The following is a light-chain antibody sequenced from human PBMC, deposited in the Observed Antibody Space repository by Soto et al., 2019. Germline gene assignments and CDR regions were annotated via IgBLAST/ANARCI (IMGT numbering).Light chain of an antibody. J-gene: IGKJ1*01. CDR3: HQYYDYST. V-gene: IGKV1-5*03. CDR2: KVT. Sequence: DLQMTQSPSTLSASVGDRVTITCRANQSISNCLAWYQQKPGKAPILLIYKVTSLETGVPARFSGGVSGTDFTLTISSLQPDDYATYYCHQYYDYSTFGQGTKVDVK. CDR1: QSISNC.